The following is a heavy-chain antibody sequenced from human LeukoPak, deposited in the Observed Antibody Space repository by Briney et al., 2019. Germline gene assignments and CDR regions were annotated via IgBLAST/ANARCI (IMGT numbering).Heavy chain of an antibody. CDR1: GGSISSDAYF. J-gene: IGHJ4*02. V-gene: IGHV4-31*03. CDR2: IYYSGST. D-gene: IGHD3-16*01. CDR3: AKEASIMGDY. Sequence: SQTLSLTCTVSGGSISSDAYFWSWIRQHPGKGLEWIGYIYYSGSTYYNPSLKSRVTISVDTSKNQFSLKLSSVTAEDTAVYYCAKEASIMGDYWGQGTLVTVSS.